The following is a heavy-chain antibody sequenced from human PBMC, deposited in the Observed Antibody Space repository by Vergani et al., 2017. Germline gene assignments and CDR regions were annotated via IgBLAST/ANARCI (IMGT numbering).Heavy chain of an antibody. CDR3: ASRRPRLNLVSKSNAGTFDS. V-gene: IGHV4-34*02. D-gene: IGHD3-10*01. J-gene: IGHJ4*02. CDR1: GGSLSGYF. Sequence: QVHLQQRGAGVLKPSETLSLTCGVIGGSLSGYFWSWIRQSPGRGLELLGEITAIGSAKYSPSATSRVTISVDTSRGEFTLTVTSVTAADTGLYFCASRRPRLNLVSKSNAGTFDSWGQGTLVTVSS. CDR2: ITAIGSA.